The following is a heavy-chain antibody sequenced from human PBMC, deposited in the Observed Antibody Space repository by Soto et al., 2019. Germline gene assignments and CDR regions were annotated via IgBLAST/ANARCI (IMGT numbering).Heavy chain of an antibody. Sequence: ASVKVSCKASGYTFNRYGISWARQAPGQGLEWMGWISGYNGDTNYAQKFQDRVSMTIDTSTGTAYMELRSLTSDDTAIYYCAKNGQPPYYYYGLDVWGQGTKVTVSS. J-gene: IGHJ6*02. CDR1: GYTFNRYG. CDR2: ISGYNGDT. CDR3: AKNGQPPYYYYGLDV. V-gene: IGHV1-18*01. D-gene: IGHD2-8*01.